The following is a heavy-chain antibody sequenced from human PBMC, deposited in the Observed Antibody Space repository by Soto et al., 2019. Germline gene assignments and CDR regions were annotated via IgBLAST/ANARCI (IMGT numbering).Heavy chain of an antibody. V-gene: IGHV1-46*01. CDR2: INLSAGST. J-gene: IGHJ4*02. Sequence: ASVKVSCKASGHTFTSYYMHWVRQAPGQGLEWIGIINLSAGSTSYAQKFQGRVTITRDTSTSTVYMDMSSLRSEDTAVYYCARDRRDVLRYFDWLSPFDYWGQGTLVTVSS. CDR1: GHTFTSYY. CDR3: ARDRRDVLRYFDWLSPFDY. D-gene: IGHD3-9*01.